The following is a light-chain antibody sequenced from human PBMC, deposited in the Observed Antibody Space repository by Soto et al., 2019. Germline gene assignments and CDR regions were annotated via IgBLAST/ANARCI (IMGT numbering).Light chain of an antibody. CDR3: MQALQTPVT. Sequence: DTWMTQSPLSLPFTPGEPSSISCRSSQSLLHSNGYYYLDWYLQKPGQSPQPLIYVGSNRASGVPDRFSGSGSGTDFTLKITRVEAEDVGVYYCMQALQTPVTFGQGTRLEIK. CDR1: QSLLHSNGYYY. CDR2: VGS. J-gene: IGKJ5*01. V-gene: IGKV2-28*01.